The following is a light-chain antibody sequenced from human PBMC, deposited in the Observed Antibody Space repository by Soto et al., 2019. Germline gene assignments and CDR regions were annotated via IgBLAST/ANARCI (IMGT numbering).Light chain of an antibody. CDR3: QQRSNWPLT. Sequence: EIVLTQSPATLSLSPGERATLSCRASQSVSSCLACYQQKPGQAPRLLIYDASNRATGIPARFSGSGSGTYFTLTISSLEPEDFAVYYCQQRSNWPLTFGGGTKVEIK. CDR2: DAS. V-gene: IGKV3-11*01. J-gene: IGKJ4*02. CDR1: QSVSSC.